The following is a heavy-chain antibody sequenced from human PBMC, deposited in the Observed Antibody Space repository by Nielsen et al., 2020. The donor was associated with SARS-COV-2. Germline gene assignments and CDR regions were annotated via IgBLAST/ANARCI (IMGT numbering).Heavy chain of an antibody. CDR3: ARATRRGLLDY. CDR2: INHSGST. CDR1: GGSFSGYY. D-gene: IGHD5/OR15-5a*01. Sequence: SETLSLTCAVYGGSFSGYYWSWIRQPPGKGLEWIGEINHSGSTNCNPSLKSRVTISVDTSKNQFSLKLSSVTAADTAVYYCARATRRGLLDYWGQGTLVTVSS. J-gene: IGHJ4*02. V-gene: IGHV4-34*01.